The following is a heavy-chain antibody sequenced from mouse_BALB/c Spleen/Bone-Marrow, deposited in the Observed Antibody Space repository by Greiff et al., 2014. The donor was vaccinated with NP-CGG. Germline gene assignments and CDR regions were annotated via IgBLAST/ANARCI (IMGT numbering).Heavy chain of an antibody. D-gene: IGHD3-2*02. CDR1: GYTFTEYI. CDR2: FYPGSGSI. Sequence: QGELKDSGAELGETGGSVKLSCKASGYTFTEYIINWGKQRAGQGLEWIGWFYPGSGSIKYNEKFKDKATLTADKSSSTVYMELSRLTSEDSAVYFCARHEDRLRAWFAYWGQGTLVTVSA. CDR3: ARHEDRLRAWFAY. V-gene: IGHV1-62-2*01. J-gene: IGHJ3*01.